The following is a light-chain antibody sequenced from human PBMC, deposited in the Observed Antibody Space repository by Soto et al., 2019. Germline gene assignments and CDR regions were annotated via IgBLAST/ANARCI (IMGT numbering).Light chain of an antibody. CDR3: CSYAGTYTYV. J-gene: IGLJ1*01. Sequence: QSVLTQPASVSGSPGQSITISCTGTSGDVGAYNYVSWYQQHPGKAPKLMIFDVTKRPSGVPDRFSGSKSGNTASLTISGLQAEDEADYFCCSYAGTYTYVFGTGTKVTVL. V-gene: IGLV2-11*01. CDR2: DVT. CDR1: SGDVGAYNY.